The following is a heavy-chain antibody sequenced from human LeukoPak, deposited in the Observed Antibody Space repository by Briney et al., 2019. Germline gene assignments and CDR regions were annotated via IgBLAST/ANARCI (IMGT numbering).Heavy chain of an antibody. CDR2: IRYDGSNK. CDR1: GFTFSSYG. Sequence: GGSLRLSCAASGFTFSSYGMHWVRQAPGKGLEWVAFIRYDGSNKYYADSVKGRFTISRDTSKNTLFLQMNSLRAEDTAVYYCVRNYGSGIYGYGLEVWGQGTTVTVSS. CDR3: VRNYGSGIYGYGLEV. J-gene: IGHJ6*02. V-gene: IGHV3-30*02. D-gene: IGHD3-10*01.